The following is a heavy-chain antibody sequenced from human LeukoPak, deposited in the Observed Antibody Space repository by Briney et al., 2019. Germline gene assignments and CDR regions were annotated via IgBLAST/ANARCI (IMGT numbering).Heavy chain of an antibody. CDR2: IWYDGSNK. D-gene: IGHD2-21*01. CDR1: GFTFSSYE. CDR3: ASFGGLAYCGGDCGY. J-gene: IGHJ4*02. V-gene: IGHV3-33*08. Sequence: GGSLRLSCAASGFTFSSYEMNWVRQAPGKGLEWVAVIWYDGSNKYYADSVKGRFTISRDNSKNTLYLQMNSLRAEDTAVYYCASFGGLAYCGGDCGYWGQGTLVTVSS.